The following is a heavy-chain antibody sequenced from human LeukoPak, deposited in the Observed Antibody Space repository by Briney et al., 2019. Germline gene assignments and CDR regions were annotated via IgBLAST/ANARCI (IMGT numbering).Heavy chain of an antibody. J-gene: IGHJ6*03. CDR3: ARDKYHYYYMDV. CDR1: GGSISSGSYY. Sequence: SETLSLTCTVSGGSISSGSYYWSWIRQPAGKGLEWIGRIYTSGSTNYNPSLKSRVTISVDTSKNQFSLKLSSVTAADTAVYYCARDKYHYYYMDVWGKGTTVTLSS. D-gene: IGHD2/OR15-2a*01. CDR2: IYTSGST. V-gene: IGHV4-61*02.